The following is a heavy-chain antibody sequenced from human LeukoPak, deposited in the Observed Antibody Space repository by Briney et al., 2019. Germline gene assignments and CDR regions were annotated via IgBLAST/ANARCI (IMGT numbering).Heavy chain of an antibody. V-gene: IGHV4-59*11. J-gene: IGHJ4*02. CDR2: IYYSGST. Sequence: SETLSLTCTVSGGSISSHYWSWIRQPPGKGLEWIGYIYYSGSTNYNPSLKSRVTISVDTSKNQFSLKLGSVTAADTAVYYCARGPGDYDSSGYYYGGEIAYWGQGTLVTVPS. CDR1: GGSISSHY. D-gene: IGHD3-22*01. CDR3: ARGPGDYDSSGYYYGGEIAY.